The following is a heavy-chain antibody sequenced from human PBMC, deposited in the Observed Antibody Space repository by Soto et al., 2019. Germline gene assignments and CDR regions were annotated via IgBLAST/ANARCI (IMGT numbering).Heavy chain of an antibody. D-gene: IGHD3-3*01. Sequence: PGGSLRLSCAASGFTFSSYSMNWVRQAPGKGLEWVSYISSSSSTIYYADSVKGRFTISRDNAKNSLYLQMNSLRAEDTAVYYCAREGASKVSVTIFGVALWYWFDPWGQGTLVTVSS. CDR3: AREGASKVSVTIFGVALWYWFDP. V-gene: IGHV3-48*01. CDR2: ISSSSSTI. CDR1: GFTFSSYS. J-gene: IGHJ5*02.